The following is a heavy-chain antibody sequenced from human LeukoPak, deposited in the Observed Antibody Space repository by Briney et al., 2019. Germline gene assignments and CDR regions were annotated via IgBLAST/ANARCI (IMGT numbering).Heavy chain of an antibody. CDR3: ARVVTAGIYFFDY. V-gene: IGHV4-38-2*02. CDR2: VYHSGST. D-gene: IGHD6-13*01. CDR1: GYSISSAYY. J-gene: IGHJ4*02. Sequence: SETLSLTCTVSGYSISSAYYWGWIRQPPGKGLEWIGSVYHSGSTHYNPSLKSRVTISVDTSKNQFSLKLSSVTAADTAVYYCARVVTAGIYFFDYWGQGTLVTVSS.